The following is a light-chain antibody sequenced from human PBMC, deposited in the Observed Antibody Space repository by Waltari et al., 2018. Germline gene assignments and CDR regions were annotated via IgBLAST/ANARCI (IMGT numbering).Light chain of an antibody. J-gene: IGKJ3*01. CDR1: QSVSIN. Sequence: EIVMTQSPATLSASPGESATLSCRASQSVSINLAWYQQKPGQAPRLLISTASSRATGIPARFSGSGSGTEFTLTITSLQSEDFAVYYCQQYNNWPLSFGPGTRVDIK. CDR3: QQYNNWPLS. V-gene: IGKV3-15*01. CDR2: TAS.